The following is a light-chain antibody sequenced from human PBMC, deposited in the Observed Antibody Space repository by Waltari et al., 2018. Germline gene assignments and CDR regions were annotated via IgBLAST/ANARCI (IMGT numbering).Light chain of an antibody. V-gene: IGLV3-1*01. J-gene: IGLJ3*02. Sequence: SYDLTQPPSVSVSPGQTGTITCSGDKLGDKYVSWYQQKSGQSPALVIYQDNKRPSGIPERFSGSNSGNTATLTISGTQAMDEADCYCQAWDSSTGVFGGGTKLTVL. CDR2: QDN. CDR1: KLGDKY. CDR3: QAWDSSTGV.